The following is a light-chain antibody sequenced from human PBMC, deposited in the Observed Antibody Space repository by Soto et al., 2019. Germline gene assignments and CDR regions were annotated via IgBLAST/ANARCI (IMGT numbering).Light chain of an antibody. CDR2: AAS. CDR1: HDINNY. J-gene: IGKJ2*01. V-gene: IGKV1-16*02. CDR3: QQYNIYPYT. Sequence: DIQMTQSPSSLSASVGDRVTITCRASHDINNYLAWFQQKPGEAPKSLIYAASSLQSGVPSKFSGSGSGTDFTLTISSLQPEDIATYYCQQYNIYPYTFGQGTKLEIK.